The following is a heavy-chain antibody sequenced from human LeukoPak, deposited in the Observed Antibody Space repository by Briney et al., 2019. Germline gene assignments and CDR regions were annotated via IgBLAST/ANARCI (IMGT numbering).Heavy chain of an antibody. CDR2: IYHSGST. CDR1: GGSISSGGYS. Sequence: SETLSLTCAVSGGSISSGGYSWSWIRQPPGKGLEWIGYIYHSGSTYYNPSLKSRVTISVDRSKNQFSLKLSSVTAADTAVYYXXRAPTTGGPFDYWGQGTLVTVSS. J-gene: IGHJ4*02. V-gene: IGHV4-30-2*01. D-gene: IGHD1-26*01. CDR3: XRAPTTGGPFDY.